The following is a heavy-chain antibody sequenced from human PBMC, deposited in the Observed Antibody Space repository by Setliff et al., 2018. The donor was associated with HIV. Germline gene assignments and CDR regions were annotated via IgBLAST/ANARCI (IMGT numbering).Heavy chain of an antibody. D-gene: IGHD4-17*01. V-gene: IGHV3-23*01. CDR3: ANHDYGDYPNWYFDL. J-gene: IGHJ2*01. Sequence: GVLKISCAASGFTFSSYAMSWVRQAPGKGLEWVSAISGSGGSTYYADSVKGRFTISRDNSKNTLYLQMNSLRAEDTAVYYCANHDYGDYPNWYFDLWGRGTLVTVSS. CDR2: ISGSGGST. CDR1: GFTFSSYA.